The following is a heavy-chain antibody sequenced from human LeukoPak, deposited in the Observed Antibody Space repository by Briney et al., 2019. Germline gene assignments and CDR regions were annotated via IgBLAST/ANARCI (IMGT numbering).Heavy chain of an antibody. Sequence: QAGGSLRLSCAASGFTFNNYAMNWVRQAPGKGLEWVSGISGFGGSTYYAPCVKGRLTISRDNFGNMLYLHLDSLRVEDTAIYYCARRSGSSWSSFDYWGQGALVTVSS. CDR2: ISGFGGST. V-gene: IGHV3-23*01. J-gene: IGHJ4*02. CDR1: GFTFNNYA. D-gene: IGHD6-13*01. CDR3: ARRSGSSWSSFDY.